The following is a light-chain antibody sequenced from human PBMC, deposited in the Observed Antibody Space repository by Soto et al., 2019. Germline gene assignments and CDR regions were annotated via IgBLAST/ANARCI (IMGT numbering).Light chain of an antibody. Sequence: QAVVTQPPSVSGAPGQRVTISCTGSSSNIGAGYDVHWYQQLPGTAPKLLSYGNSNRPSEVPDRLSGSKSGTSASLAITGLQAEDEADYYCQSYDSSLSAHYVFGTGTKLTV. CDR1: SSNIGAGYD. CDR3: QSYDSSLSAHYV. J-gene: IGLJ1*01. V-gene: IGLV1-40*01. CDR2: GNS.